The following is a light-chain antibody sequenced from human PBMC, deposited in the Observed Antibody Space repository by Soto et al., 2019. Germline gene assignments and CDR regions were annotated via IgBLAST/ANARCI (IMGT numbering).Light chain of an antibody. V-gene: IGKV3-20*01. CDR3: QHYGSSLWT. CDR1: QSVSSTY. Sequence: EIVLTQSPGTLSLSPGERATLSCRASQSVSSTYLAWYQQKPGQAPRLLIYGASRRATGIPDRFSGSGSGTDFTLTISTLEPEDFAVYYCQHYGSSLWTFGLGAKVEIK. CDR2: GAS. J-gene: IGKJ1*01.